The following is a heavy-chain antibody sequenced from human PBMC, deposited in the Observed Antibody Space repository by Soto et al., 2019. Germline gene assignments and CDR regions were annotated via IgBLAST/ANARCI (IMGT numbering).Heavy chain of an antibody. CDR3: AREKELITFGGVVSADY. J-gene: IGHJ4*02. Sequence: QVQLEQSGAEVKKTGASEKVSCKASGYTFSNYGTTWVRQAPGQGLEWMGWISAYNRNTNYAQKLQDRVTMTTDTSTNTAYMELRSLRSDDTAVYYCAREKELITFGGVVSADYCSQGTLVTVSS. CDR1: GYTFSNYG. V-gene: IGHV1-18*01. D-gene: IGHD3-16*01. CDR2: ISAYNRNT.